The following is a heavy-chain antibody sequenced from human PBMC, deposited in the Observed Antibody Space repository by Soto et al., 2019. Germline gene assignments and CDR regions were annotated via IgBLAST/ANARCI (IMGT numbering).Heavy chain of an antibody. CDR1: GFTFSSYA. D-gene: IGHD3-3*01. CDR2: ISYDGSNK. V-gene: IGHV3-30-3*01. J-gene: IGHJ6*03. CDR3: ATKIFGVVIHSSDYYYMDV. Sequence: PGGSLRLSCAASGFTFSSYAMHWVRQAPGKGLEWVAVISYDGSNKYYADSVKGRFTISRDNSKNTLYLQMNSLRAEDTAVYYCATKIFGVVIHSSDYYYMDVWGKVTTVTVTS.